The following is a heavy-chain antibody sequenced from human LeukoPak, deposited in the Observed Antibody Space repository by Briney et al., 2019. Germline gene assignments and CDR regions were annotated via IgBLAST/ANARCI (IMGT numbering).Heavy chain of an antibody. CDR3: ARDSSGYYYVDY. Sequence: PSETLSLTCAVYGGSFSGYYWSWIRQPPGKGLEWFGSIYHSGSTNYNPSLKSRVTISVDTSKNQFSLKLSSVTAADTAVYYCARDSSGYYYVDYWGQGTLVTVSS. D-gene: IGHD3-22*01. CDR1: GGSFSGYY. J-gene: IGHJ4*02. V-gene: IGHV4-34*01. CDR2: IYHSGST.